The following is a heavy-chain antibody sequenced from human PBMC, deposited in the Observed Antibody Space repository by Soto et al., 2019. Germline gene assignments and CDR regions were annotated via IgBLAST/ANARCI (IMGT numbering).Heavy chain of an antibody. J-gene: IGHJ3*02. CDR1: GFTFSSYS. D-gene: IGHD6-19*01. Sequence: EVQLVESGGGLVKPGVSLRLSCAASGFTFSSYSMNWVRQAPGKGLEWVSSISSSSSYIYYADSVKGRFTISRDNAKNSLYLQMNSLRAEDTAVYYCARWDSSGWAFDIWGQGTMVTVSS. CDR2: ISSSSSYI. CDR3: ARWDSSGWAFDI. V-gene: IGHV3-21*01.